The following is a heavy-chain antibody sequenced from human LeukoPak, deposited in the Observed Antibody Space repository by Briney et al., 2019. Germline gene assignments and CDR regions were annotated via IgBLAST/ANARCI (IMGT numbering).Heavy chain of an antibody. Sequence: GGSLRLSSAASGFTFGIYAMSWVRQAPGKGLAWVSGLNEDGGYTYYADSVKGRFTISRDNSENTLYLQMNSLRAGDTAVYYCARDQWRLFDYWGQGTLVTVSS. CDR1: GFTFGIYA. CDR3: ARDQWRLFDY. CDR2: LNEDGGYT. D-gene: IGHD2-21*02. J-gene: IGHJ4*02. V-gene: IGHV3-23*01.